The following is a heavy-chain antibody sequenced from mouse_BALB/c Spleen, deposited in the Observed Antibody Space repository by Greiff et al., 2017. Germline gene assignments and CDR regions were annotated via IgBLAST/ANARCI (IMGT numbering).Heavy chain of an antibody. CDR1: GYSITSDYA. CDR2: ISYSGST. J-gene: IGHJ4*01. CDR3: AREGDGYY. D-gene: IGHD2-3*01. Sequence: ESGPGLVKPSQSLSLTCTVTGYSITSDYAWNWIRQFPGNKLEWMGYISYSGSTSYNPSLKSRISITRDTSKNQFFLQLNSVTTEDTATYYCAREGDGYYWGQGTSVTVSS. V-gene: IGHV3-2*02.